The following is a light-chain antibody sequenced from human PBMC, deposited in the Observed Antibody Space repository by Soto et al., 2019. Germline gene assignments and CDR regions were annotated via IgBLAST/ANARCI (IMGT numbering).Light chain of an antibody. CDR1: SSDVGGYNY. CDR2: EVS. Sequence: QSVLTQPPSASGSPGQSVTISCTGTSSDVGGYNYVSWYQQHPGKAPKLMISEVSKRPSGVPDRFSGSKSGNTASLTVSGLQAEDEADYYCISYAGSDFYVFGTGTRSPS. CDR3: ISYAGSDFYV. J-gene: IGLJ1*01. V-gene: IGLV2-8*01.